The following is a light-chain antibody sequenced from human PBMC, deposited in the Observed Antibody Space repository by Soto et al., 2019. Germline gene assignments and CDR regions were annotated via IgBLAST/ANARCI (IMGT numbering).Light chain of an antibody. Sequence: QSVLTQPPSASGSPGQSVTISCTGTSSDVGGSNYVSWYQQHPGKAPQLMIYEVSKRPSGVPDRFSGSKSGNTASLTVSGLQAEDEADYYCSYSAGSNNVVFGGGTKLTVL. CDR2: EVS. CDR1: SSDVGGSNY. CDR3: SYSAGSNNVV. V-gene: IGLV2-8*01. J-gene: IGLJ2*01.